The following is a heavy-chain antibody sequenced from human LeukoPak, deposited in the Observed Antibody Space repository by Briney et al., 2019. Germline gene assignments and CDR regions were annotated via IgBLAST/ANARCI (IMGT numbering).Heavy chain of an antibody. CDR2: IYYSGST. D-gene: IGHD1-1*01. J-gene: IGHJ3*02. CDR3: ARSHLEAFDI. Sequence: SETLSLTCIVSGGSISSYYWSWIRQPPGKGLEWIGYIYYSGSTNYNPSLKSRVTISVDTSKNQISLKLSSVTAADTAVYYCARSHLEAFDIWGQGTMVTVSS. CDR1: GGSISSYY. V-gene: IGHV4-59*01.